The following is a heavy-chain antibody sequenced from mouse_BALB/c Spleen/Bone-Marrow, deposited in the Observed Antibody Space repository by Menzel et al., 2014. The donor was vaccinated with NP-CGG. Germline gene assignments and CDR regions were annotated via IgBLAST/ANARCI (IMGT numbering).Heavy chain of an antibody. CDR1: GFSLTSYG. J-gene: IGHJ4*01. CDR3: ARNKDGAMDY. D-gene: IGHD1-2*01. V-gene: IGHV2-4*02. Sequence: QVQLQQSGPGLVQPSQSLSITCTVSGFSLTSYGVHWVRQPPGKGLEWLGVIWSGGSTDDNAAFISRLSISRDNSKSQVFFKMNRLQADDTAIYYCARNKDGAMDYLGQGASVTVSS. CDR2: IWSGGST.